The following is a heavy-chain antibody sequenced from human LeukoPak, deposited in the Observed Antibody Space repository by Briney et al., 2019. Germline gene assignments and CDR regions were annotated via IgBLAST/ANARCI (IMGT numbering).Heavy chain of an antibody. V-gene: IGHV4-59*01. CDR3: ARSDKTAADYTWFDP. D-gene: IGHD6-13*01. CDR1: GGSISSYY. CDR2: IFYSGST. Sequence: SETLSLTCSVSGGSISSYYWSWIRQPPGGGRVGLGYIFYSGSTNYNSALKSRVRISVYRSKNKYSLKLSTVTAADTAVYYCARSDKTAADYTWFDPWGQGTLVTVSS. J-gene: IGHJ5*02.